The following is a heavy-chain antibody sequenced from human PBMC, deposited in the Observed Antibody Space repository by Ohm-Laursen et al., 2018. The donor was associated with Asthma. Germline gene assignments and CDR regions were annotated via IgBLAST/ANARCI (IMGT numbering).Heavy chain of an antibody. J-gene: IGHJ6*02. CDR2: VYGDGSNT. V-gene: IGHV3-74*01. CDR3: ARWQGAEGMDV. CDR1: GFTFSTCW. D-gene: IGHD3-16*01. Sequence: SLRLSCSASGFTFSTCWMHWIRQAPGKGLVWVSRVYGDGSNTIYADSVKGRFTISRDNSKNTLYLQMNSLRAEDTAVYYCARWQGAEGMDVWGQGTTVTVSS.